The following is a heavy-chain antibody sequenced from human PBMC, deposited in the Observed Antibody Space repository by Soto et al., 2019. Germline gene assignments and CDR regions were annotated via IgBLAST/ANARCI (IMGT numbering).Heavy chain of an antibody. CDR1: GFTFSSYT. D-gene: IGHD3-22*01. CDR3: ARDLRYYDSSGYMDV. Sequence: QVQLVESGGGVVQPGRSLRLSCAAYGFTFSSYTMHWVRQAPGKGREWVAVISYDGSNKYYADFVRGRFTISRDNSKNTLFLQMNSLRAEDTAVYYCARDLRYYDSSGYMDVWGQGTTVTVSS. J-gene: IGHJ6*02. V-gene: IGHV3-30-3*01. CDR2: ISYDGSNK.